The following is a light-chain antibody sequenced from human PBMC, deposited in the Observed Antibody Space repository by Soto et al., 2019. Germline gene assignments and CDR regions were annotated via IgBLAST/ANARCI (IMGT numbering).Light chain of an antibody. V-gene: IGLV2-23*01. Sequence: QSVLTQPASVSGSPGQSITISCTGTSSDVGSYDLVSWYQQPPGKAPKLMIYEDTKRPSGISTRFSGSKSGNAASLTISGLHAEDEADYYCCSYAGSGTFVFGTGTKLTVL. CDR1: SSDVGSYDL. CDR2: EDT. J-gene: IGLJ1*01. CDR3: CSYAGSGTFV.